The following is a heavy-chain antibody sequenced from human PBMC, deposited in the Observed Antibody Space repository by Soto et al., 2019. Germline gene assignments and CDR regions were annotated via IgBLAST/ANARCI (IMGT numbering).Heavy chain of an antibody. V-gene: IGHV4-59*01. CDR3: ARAPRGYSYGPFDY. CDR2: IYYSGST. Sequence: SSETLSLTCTVSGGSISSYYWSWFRQPPGKGLEWIGYIYYSGSTNYNPSLKSRVTISADTSNNQFSLKMSSVTAADTAVYYCARAPRGYSYGPFDYWGQGTLVT. J-gene: IGHJ4*02. CDR1: GGSISSYY. D-gene: IGHD5-18*01.